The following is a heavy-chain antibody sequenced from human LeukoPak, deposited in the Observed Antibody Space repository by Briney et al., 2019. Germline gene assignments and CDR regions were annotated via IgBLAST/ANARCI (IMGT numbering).Heavy chain of an antibody. CDR3: ARLNDILTRGWFDP. Sequence: GESLKISCQGSGYSFTSYWIGWVRQMPGKGLEWMGIIYPGDSDTRYSPSFQGQVTISADKSISTAYLQWSSLKASDTAMYYYARLNDILTRGWFDPWGQGTLVTVSS. V-gene: IGHV5-51*01. D-gene: IGHD3-9*01. CDR1: GYSFTSYW. CDR2: IYPGDSDT. J-gene: IGHJ5*02.